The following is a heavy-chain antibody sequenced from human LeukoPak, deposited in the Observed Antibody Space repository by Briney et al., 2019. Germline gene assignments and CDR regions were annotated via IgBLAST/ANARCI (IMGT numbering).Heavy chain of an antibody. Sequence: KPSETLSLICAVYGGSFSGYYWSWIRQPPGKGLEWIGEINHSGSTNYNPSLKSRVTISVDTSKNQFSLKLSSVTAADTAVYYCARGHAVLLWFGGPPLFDPWGQGTLVTVSS. D-gene: IGHD3-10*01. CDR2: INHSGST. J-gene: IGHJ5*02. V-gene: IGHV4-34*01. CDR3: ARGHAVLLWFGGPPLFDP. CDR1: GGSFSGYY.